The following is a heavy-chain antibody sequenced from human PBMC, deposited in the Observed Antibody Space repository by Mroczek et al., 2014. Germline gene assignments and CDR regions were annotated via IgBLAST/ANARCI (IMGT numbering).Heavy chain of an antibody. D-gene: IGHD5-18*01. Sequence: QVQLQQWGAGLLKPSETLSLTCAVYGGSFSGYYWSWIRQPPGKGLEWIGEINHSGSTNYNPSLKSRVTISVDTSKNQFSLKLSSVTAADTAVYYCARGSPSNRVQLWLGGEYYYYYYYMDVWGKGTTVT. CDR3: ARGSPSNRVQLWLGGEYYYYYYYMDV. V-gene: IGHV4-34*01. J-gene: IGHJ6*03. CDR2: INHSGST. CDR1: GGSFSGYY.